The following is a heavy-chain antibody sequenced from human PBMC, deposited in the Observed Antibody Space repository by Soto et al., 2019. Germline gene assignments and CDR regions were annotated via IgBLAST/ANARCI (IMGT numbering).Heavy chain of an antibody. CDR2: IYYSGST. Sequence: PSETLSLTCTVSGGSISSYYWSWIRQPPGKGLEWIGYIYYSGSTNYNPSLKSRITISVDTSKNQFSLKLSSVTAADTAVYYCARVGTRDDSFFALDYWGKGTLVTVSS. J-gene: IGHJ4*02. V-gene: IGHV4-59*01. D-gene: IGHD1-1*01. CDR3: ARVGTRDDSFFALDY. CDR1: GGSISSYY.